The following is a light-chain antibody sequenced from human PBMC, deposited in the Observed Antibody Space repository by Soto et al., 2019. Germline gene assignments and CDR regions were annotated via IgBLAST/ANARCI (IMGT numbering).Light chain of an antibody. CDR2: GAS. J-gene: IGKJ2*01. Sequence: EIVLTQSPGTLSLSPGERATLSCRASQSVSSNYLAWYQQKPGQAPRLLIDGASSRATGIPDRFSGSGSGIDFTLTSSRLEPEDFAVYYCQHYGRSAYTFGQGTTLELK. CDR1: QSVSSNY. CDR3: QHYGRSAYT. V-gene: IGKV3-20*01.